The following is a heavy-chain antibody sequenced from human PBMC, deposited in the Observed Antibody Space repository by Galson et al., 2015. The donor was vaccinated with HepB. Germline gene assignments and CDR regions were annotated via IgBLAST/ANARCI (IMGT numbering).Heavy chain of an antibody. V-gene: IGHV2-70*01. CDR3: ARFIAAAGTVSYYYYGMDV. D-gene: IGHD6-13*01. CDR1: GFSLSTSGMC. Sequence: ALVKPTQTLTLTCTFSGFSLSTSGMCVSWIRQPPGKALEWLALIDWDDDKYYSTSLKTRLTISKDTSKNQVVLTMTNMDPVDTATYYCARFIAAAGTVSYYYYGMDVWGQGTTATVSS. J-gene: IGHJ6*02. CDR2: IDWDDDK.